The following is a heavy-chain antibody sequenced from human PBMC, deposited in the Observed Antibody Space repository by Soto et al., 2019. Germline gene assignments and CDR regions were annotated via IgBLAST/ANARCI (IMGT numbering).Heavy chain of an antibody. V-gene: IGHV4-30-4*01. CDR3: ARDKGIMITFGGVIPDAFDI. Sequence: SETLSLTCTVSGGSISSGDYYWSWIRQPPGKGLEWIGYIYYSGSTYYNPSLKSRVTISVDTSKNQFSLKLSSVTAADTAVYYCARDKGIMITFGGVIPDAFDIWGQGTMVTVSS. CDR2: IYYSGST. D-gene: IGHD3-16*02. CDR1: GGSISSGDYY. J-gene: IGHJ3*02.